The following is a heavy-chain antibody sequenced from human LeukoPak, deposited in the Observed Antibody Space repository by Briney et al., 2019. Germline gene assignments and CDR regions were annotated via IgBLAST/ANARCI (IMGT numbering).Heavy chain of an antibody. V-gene: IGHV3-48*03. CDR2: ISSSGTGI. CDR3: ARDRLNDPLFDH. CDR1: GFTFSSYE. Sequence: GGSLRLSCVASGFTFSSYEMNWVRQAPGKGLEWVSYISSSGTGIYYTDSVKGRFTISRDNAKNSLYLQMNSLRAEDSAVYYCARDRLNDPLFDHCGQGTLVTVSS. J-gene: IGHJ4*02. D-gene: IGHD1-1*01.